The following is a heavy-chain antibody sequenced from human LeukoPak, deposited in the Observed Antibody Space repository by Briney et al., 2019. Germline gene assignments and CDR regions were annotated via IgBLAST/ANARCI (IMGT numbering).Heavy chain of an antibody. CDR1: GFTFSSYE. D-gene: IGHD3-16*01. CDR2: ISSSGSTI. V-gene: IGHV3-48*03. CDR3: AKNLGPFDV. J-gene: IGHJ3*01. Sequence: GGSLRLSCAASGFTFSSYEMNWVRQAPGKGLEWVSYISSSGSTIYYADSVKGRFTISRDNSKNMLYLQLNSLRAGDTAMYYCAKNLGPFDVRGQGTMVTVSS.